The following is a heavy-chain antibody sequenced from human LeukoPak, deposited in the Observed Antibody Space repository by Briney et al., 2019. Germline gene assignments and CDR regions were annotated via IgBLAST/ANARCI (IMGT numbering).Heavy chain of an antibody. J-gene: IGHJ4*02. V-gene: IGHV3-21*05. CDR3: ARDTFQPGRIDC. CDR2: INDVSDDI. Sequence: GGSLRPSCAASEFTFSLYAMNWVRQAPGKGLEWVSYINDVSDDIHYADSVKGRFTISRDNAKNTLYLQMNSLRAVDTAVYYCARDTFQPGRIDCWGQGTLVTVSS. CDR1: EFTFSLYA. D-gene: IGHD2-2*01.